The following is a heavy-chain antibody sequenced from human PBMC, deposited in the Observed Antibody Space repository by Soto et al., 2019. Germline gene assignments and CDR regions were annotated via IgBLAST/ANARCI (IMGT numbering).Heavy chain of an antibody. J-gene: IGHJ5*02. CDR2: IIPMFGTA. CDR3: ARGVVVVGASQLGWFDP. Sequence: QVQLVQSGAEVKKPGSSVKVSCKASGGTFSRDAISWVRQAPGQGLEWMGGIIPMFGTAKYVQKFQGRLKVTADASTTTALMGLGRLRCDGTGGYYWARGVVVVGASQLGWFDPWGQGTLVTVSS. CDR1: GGTFSRDA. D-gene: IGHD2-15*01. V-gene: IGHV1-69*01.